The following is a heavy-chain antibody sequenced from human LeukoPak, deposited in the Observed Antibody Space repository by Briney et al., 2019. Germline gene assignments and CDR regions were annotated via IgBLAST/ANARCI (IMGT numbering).Heavy chain of an antibody. D-gene: IGHD3-16*02. Sequence: GGSLRLSCTASGFTFSSYSMNWVRQAPGKGLEWVSSISSGSTYIYYADSVKGRFTISRDNAKNSLYLQMDSLRAEDTAMYYCASMITLGGVIDYWGQGTLVTVSS. CDR1: GFTFSSYS. CDR2: ISSGSTYI. V-gene: IGHV3-21*01. CDR3: ASMITLGGVIDY. J-gene: IGHJ4*02.